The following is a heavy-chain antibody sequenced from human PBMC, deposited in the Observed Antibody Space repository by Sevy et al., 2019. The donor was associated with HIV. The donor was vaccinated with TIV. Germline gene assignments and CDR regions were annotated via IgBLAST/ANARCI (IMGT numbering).Heavy chain of an antibody. D-gene: IGHD6-19*01. V-gene: IGHV3-33*01. CDR3: ARERDENSSGWSVPFDK. CDR2: IWYDGSKK. J-gene: IGHJ4*02. Sequence: GGSLRLSCTTSGFSLSTYGMHWVRQAPGKGLEWVAGIWYDGSKKQYADSVKGRFTISRDNSKNTMYLQMNSLRVEDTALFYCARERDENSSGWSVPFDKWGQGTLVTVSS. CDR1: GFSLSTYG.